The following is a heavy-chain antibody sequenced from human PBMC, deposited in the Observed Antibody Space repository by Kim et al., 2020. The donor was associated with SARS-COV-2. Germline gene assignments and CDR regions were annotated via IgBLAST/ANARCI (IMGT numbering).Heavy chain of an antibody. Sequence: DSTYYAESVQGRFTVSRDSARNALYLQMNSLRSGVTAFYYCVKGAWLDYWGPGPLVTVSS. CDR2: DST. CDR3: VKGAWLDY. J-gene: IGHJ4*02. V-gene: IGHV3-23*01. D-gene: IGHD5-12*01.